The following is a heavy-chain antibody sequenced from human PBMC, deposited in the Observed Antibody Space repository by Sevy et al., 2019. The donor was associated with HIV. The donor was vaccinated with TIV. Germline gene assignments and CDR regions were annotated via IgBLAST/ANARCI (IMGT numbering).Heavy chain of an antibody. D-gene: IGHD6-19*01. CDR2: IFQTGGDK. CDR1: GFIFTDYL. J-gene: IGHJ4*02. CDR3: ARGSTGNGWQVDY. Sequence: GGSLRLSCAASGFIFTDYLMTWFRHTPERGLGWVATIFQTGGDKYYVDSVKGRFTISRDNAKKSLYLQMNDLRAEDTAVYYCARGSTGNGWQVDYWGQRTLVTASS. V-gene: IGHV3-7*02.